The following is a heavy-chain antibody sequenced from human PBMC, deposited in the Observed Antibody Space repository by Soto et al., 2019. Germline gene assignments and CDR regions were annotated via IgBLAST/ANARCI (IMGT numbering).Heavy chain of an antibody. CDR3: ARQRRDGYDAFDI. Sequence: GGSLRLSCAASGFTFSSYAMSWVRQAPGKGLEWVANIKQDGSEKYYVDSVKGRFTISRDNAKNSLYLQMNSLRAEDTAVYYCARQRRDGYDAFDIWGQGTMVTVSS. CDR2: IKQDGSEK. V-gene: IGHV3-7*03. D-gene: IGHD6-25*01. J-gene: IGHJ3*02. CDR1: GFTFSSYA.